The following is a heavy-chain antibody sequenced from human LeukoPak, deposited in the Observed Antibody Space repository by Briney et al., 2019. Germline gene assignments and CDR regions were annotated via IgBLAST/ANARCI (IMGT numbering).Heavy chain of an antibody. V-gene: IGHV5-10-1*01. CDR1: GYTFTSYW. Sequence: GESLKISCKGSGYTFTSYWISWVRQMPGKGLEWMGKIDPSDSYTSYSPSFQGHVTISADKSISAAFLQWSSLKASDTAMYYCARHSHYDFWSGYLDYWGRGTLVTVSS. D-gene: IGHD3-3*01. CDR3: ARHSHYDFWSGYLDY. CDR2: IDPSDSYT. J-gene: IGHJ4*02.